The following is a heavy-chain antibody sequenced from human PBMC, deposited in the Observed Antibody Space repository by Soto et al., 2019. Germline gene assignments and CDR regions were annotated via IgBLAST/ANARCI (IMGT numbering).Heavy chain of an antibody. Sequence: SQTLSLTCAISGDSGSSNSAAWNWIRQSPSRGLEWLGRTYYRSKWYNDYAVSVKSRITINPDTSKNQFSLQLNSVTPEDTAVYYCARDPDMIAVAGAGFDYWGQGTLVTVSS. D-gene: IGHD6-19*01. CDR3: ARDPDMIAVAGAGFDY. J-gene: IGHJ4*02. CDR2: TYYRSKWYN. CDR1: GDSGSSNSAA. V-gene: IGHV6-1*01.